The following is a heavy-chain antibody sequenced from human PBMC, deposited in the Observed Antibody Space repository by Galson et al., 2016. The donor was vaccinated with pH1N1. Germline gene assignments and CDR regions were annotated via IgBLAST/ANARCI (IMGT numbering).Heavy chain of an antibody. Sequence: SVQVSCKASGGTFGSYGINWVRQAPGQGLEWMGGIIPILNTAKYAQNFQGRVTITADKSTTTAYMELSSLRSEDTAVYFWAREDYYDTDLSDWYFDLWGRGTLLTVSS. V-gene: IGHV1-69*06. CDR1: GGTFGSYG. J-gene: IGHJ2*01. CDR2: IIPILNTA. D-gene: IGHD3-22*01. CDR3: AREDYYDTDLSDWYFDL.